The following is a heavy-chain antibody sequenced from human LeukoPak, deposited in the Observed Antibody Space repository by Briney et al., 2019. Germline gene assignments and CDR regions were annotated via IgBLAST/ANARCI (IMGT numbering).Heavy chain of an antibody. V-gene: IGHV3-7*01. J-gene: IGHJ4*02. Sequence: GGSLRLSCAASGFTFSNYWMHWVRQAPGKGLEWVANKKEDGSEKYYVDSVKGRFTISRDNAKNSLYLQMNSLRAEDTAIYYCARMYGDYVDYWGQGTLVTVSS. D-gene: IGHD4-17*01. CDR3: ARMYGDYVDY. CDR1: GFTFSNYW. CDR2: KKEDGSEK.